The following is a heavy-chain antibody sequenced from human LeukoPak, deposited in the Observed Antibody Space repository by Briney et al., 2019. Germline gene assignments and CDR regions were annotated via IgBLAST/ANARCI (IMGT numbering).Heavy chain of an antibody. CDR3: ASGSYYFNY. J-gene: IGHJ4*02. V-gene: IGHV4-34*01. Sequence: SETLSLTCTVSGGSISSYYWSWIRQPPGKGLEWIGEINHSGSTNYNPSLKSRVTISVDTSKNQFSLKLSSVTAADTAVYYCASGSYYFNYWGQGTLVTVSS. D-gene: IGHD1-26*01. CDR2: INHSGST. CDR1: GGSISSYY.